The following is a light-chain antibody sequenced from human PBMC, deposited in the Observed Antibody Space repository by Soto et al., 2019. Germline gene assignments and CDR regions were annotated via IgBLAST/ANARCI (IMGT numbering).Light chain of an antibody. CDR2: INSDGSH. CDR1: SGHNRYA. CDR3: QTWSTDIRV. V-gene: IGLV4-69*01. J-gene: IGLJ3*02. Sequence: QSVLTQPPSASASLGASVTLTCTLSSGHNRYAIAWHQQQPEKGPRYLMKINSDGSHSKGDGIPDRFSGSSSGAERYLTISRLQSEDEADYYCQTWSTDIRVFGGGTQLTVL.